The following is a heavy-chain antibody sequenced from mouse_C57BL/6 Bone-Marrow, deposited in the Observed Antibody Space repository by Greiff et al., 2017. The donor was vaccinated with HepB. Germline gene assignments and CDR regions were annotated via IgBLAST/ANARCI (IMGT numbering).Heavy chain of an antibody. Sequence: EVQVVESGGGLVKPGGSLKLSCAASGFTFSSYAMSWVRQTPEKRLEWVATISDGGSYTYYPDNVKGRFTISRDNAKNNLYLQMSQLKSEDTAMYYCARDPHYYGSSVFAYWGQGTLVTVSA. J-gene: IGHJ3*01. CDR1: GFTFSSYA. CDR3: ARDPHYYGSSVFAY. V-gene: IGHV5-4*01. CDR2: ISDGGSYT. D-gene: IGHD1-1*01.